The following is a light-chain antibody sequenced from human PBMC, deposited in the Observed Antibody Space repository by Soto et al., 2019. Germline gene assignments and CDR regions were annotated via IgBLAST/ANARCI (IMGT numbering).Light chain of an antibody. Sequence: QSALTRPASVSGAPGQAITISCTGNSNDVGGYNYVSWYQQHPGKAPKLIIYDVSNRPSGVSNRFSGPKSGNTASLTISGLQAEDEADYYCSSYTSSSTVFGTGTKVTVL. CDR1: SNDVGGYNY. V-gene: IGLV2-14*01. CDR3: SSYTSSSTV. CDR2: DVS. J-gene: IGLJ1*01.